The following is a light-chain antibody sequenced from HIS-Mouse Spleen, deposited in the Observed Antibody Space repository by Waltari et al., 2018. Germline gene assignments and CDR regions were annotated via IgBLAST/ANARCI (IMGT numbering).Light chain of an antibody. Sequence: QSALTQPASVSGSPGQSITISFTGTRNHVGGHNYVSWYQQHPGKAPKLMIYEVSNRPSGVSNRFSGSKSGNTASLTISGLQAEDEADYYCSSYTSSSTYVFGTGTKVTVL. CDR2: EVS. CDR1: RNHVGGHNY. J-gene: IGLJ1*01. CDR3: SSYTSSSTYV. V-gene: IGLV2-14*01.